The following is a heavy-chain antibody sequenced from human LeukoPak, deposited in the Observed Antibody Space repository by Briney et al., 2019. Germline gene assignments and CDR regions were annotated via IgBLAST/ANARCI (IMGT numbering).Heavy chain of an antibody. D-gene: IGHD3-10*01. Sequence: PGGSLRLSCAASGFTFSSYAMSWVRQAPGKGLEWVSAISGSGGSTYYADSVKGRFTISRDNSKNTLYLQMNSLRAEDTAVYYCAKDRPSVRELLFLYYYYGMDVWGQGTTVTVSS. CDR3: AKDRPSVRELLFLYYYYGMDV. J-gene: IGHJ6*02. V-gene: IGHV3-23*01. CDR2: ISGSGGST. CDR1: GFTFSSYA.